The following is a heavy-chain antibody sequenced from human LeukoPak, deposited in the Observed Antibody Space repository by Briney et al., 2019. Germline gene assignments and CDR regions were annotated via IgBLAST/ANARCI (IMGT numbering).Heavy chain of an antibody. Sequence: GGSLRLSCAASGFSFSSTWMHWVRQAPGKGLVWVSRIKSDGISTIYADSVKGRFTISRDNAKNTLYLQINSLRAEDTAVYYCAIEEGAYYGSGTYFDYWGRGTLVTVSS. D-gene: IGHD3-10*01. CDR3: AIEEGAYYGSGTYFDY. V-gene: IGHV3-74*01. CDR1: GFSFSSTW. CDR2: IKSDGIST. J-gene: IGHJ4*02.